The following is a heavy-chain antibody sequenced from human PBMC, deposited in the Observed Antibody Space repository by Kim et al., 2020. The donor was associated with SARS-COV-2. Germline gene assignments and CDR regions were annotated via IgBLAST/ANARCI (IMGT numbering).Heavy chain of an antibody. J-gene: IGHJ4*02. V-gene: IGHV3-30*18. D-gene: IGHD6-6*01. Sequence: GGSLRLSCAASGFTFSSYGMHWVRQAPGKGLEWVAVISYDGSNKYYADSVKGRFTISRDNSKNTLYLQMNSLRAEDTAVYYCAKGWSGSSSLLYWGQGTLVTVSS. CDR2: ISYDGSNK. CDR3: AKGWSGSSSLLY. CDR1: GFTFSSYG.